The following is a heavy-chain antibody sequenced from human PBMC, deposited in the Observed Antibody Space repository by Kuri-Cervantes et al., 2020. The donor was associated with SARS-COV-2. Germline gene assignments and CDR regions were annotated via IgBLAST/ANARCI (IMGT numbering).Heavy chain of an antibody. Sequence: GGSLRLSCAASGFTFDDYAMHWVRQAPGKGLEWVSGISWNSGSIGYADSVRGRFTISRDNSKNLLYLEMNTLRPEDTAVYYCAKVETANLDYWGQGTLVTVSS. D-gene: IGHD3-3*01. CDR1: GFTFDDYA. CDR2: ISWNSGSI. J-gene: IGHJ4*02. CDR3: AKVETANLDY. V-gene: IGHV3-9*01.